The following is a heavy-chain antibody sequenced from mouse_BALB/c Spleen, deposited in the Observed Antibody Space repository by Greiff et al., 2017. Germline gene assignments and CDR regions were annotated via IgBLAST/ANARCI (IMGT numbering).Heavy chain of an antibody. Sequence: VKLMESGGGLVKPGGSLKLSCAASGFTFRDYYMYWVRQTPEKRMEWVATISDGGSYTYYPDSVKGRFTISRDNAKNNLYLQMSSLKSEDTAMYDCARGTTGFAYWGQGTLVTVSA. J-gene: IGHJ3*01. V-gene: IGHV5-4*02. D-gene: IGHD1-1*01. CDR2: ISDGGSYT. CDR3: ARGTTGFAY. CDR1: GFTFRDYY.